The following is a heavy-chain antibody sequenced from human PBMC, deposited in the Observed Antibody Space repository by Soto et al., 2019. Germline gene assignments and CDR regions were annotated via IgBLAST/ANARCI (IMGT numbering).Heavy chain of an antibody. Sequence: SETLSLTCAVYGGSFSGYYWSWIRQPPGKGLEWIGEINHSGSTNYNPSLKSRVTISVDTSKNQFSLKLSSVTAADTAVYYCARGGSYYYDSSITASRRLYGMDVWGQGTTVTVSS. D-gene: IGHD3-22*01. CDR3: ARGGSYYYDSSITASRRLYGMDV. V-gene: IGHV4-34*01. CDR1: GGSFSGYY. J-gene: IGHJ6*02. CDR2: INHSGST.